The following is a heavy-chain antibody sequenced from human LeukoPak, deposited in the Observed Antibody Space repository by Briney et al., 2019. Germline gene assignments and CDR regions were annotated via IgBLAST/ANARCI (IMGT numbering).Heavy chain of an antibody. D-gene: IGHD3-10*01. Sequence: GGSLRLSCAASGFTFSNYAMHWVRQAPGKGLEWVSLISSGGTYEYYADSVKGRFTISRDNSKNTSYLQLNSLRAEATAVYYCARDSTYYYDSGSSGPHYFDNWGQGTLVTVSS. CDR2: ISSGGTYE. J-gene: IGHJ4*02. CDR1: GFTFSNYA. CDR3: ARDSTYYYDSGSSGPHYFDN. V-gene: IGHV3-30*01.